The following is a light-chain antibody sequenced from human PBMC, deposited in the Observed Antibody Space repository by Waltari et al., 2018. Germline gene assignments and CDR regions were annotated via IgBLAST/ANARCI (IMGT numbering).Light chain of an antibody. CDR1: QSISRY. J-gene: IGKJ1*01. V-gene: IGKV3-20*01. Sequence: SCRASQSISRYLAWYQQKPGQAPRLLIYAASSRATGISDRFSGSGSGTDFSLTISRLEPEDFAVYYCQNHERLPAMFGQGTKVEIK. CDR3: QNHERLPAM. CDR2: AAS.